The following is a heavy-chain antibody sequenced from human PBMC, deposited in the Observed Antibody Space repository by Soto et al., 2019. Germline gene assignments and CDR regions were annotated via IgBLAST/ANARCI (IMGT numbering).Heavy chain of an antibody. J-gene: IGHJ5*02. Sequence: PSETLSLTCTVSGGSISSSSYYWGWIRQPPGKGLEWIGYIYHSGSTYYNPSLKSRVTLSVDRSKNQFSLKLSSVTAADTAVYYCARFTIPGGFDPWGQGTLVTVSS. D-gene: IGHD2-21*01. CDR3: ARFTIPGGFDP. CDR2: IYHSGST. V-gene: IGHV4-30-2*01. CDR1: GGSISSSSYY.